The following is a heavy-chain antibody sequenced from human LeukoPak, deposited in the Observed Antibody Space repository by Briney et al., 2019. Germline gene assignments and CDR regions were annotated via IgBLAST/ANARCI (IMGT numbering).Heavy chain of an antibody. V-gene: IGHV4-59*08. CDR1: GGSISSYY. CDR3: ARTIVATSAIDY. D-gene: IGHD5-12*01. Sequence: SETLSLTCTVSGGSISSYYWSWIRQPPGKGLEWIGYIYYSGSTNYNPSLKSRVTISVDTSKNQFSLKLSSVTAADTAVYYCARTIVATSAIDYWGQGTPVTVSS. CDR2: IYYSGST. J-gene: IGHJ4*02.